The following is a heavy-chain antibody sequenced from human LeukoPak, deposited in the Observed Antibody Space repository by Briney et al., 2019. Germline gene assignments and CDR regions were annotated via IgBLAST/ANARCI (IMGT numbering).Heavy chain of an antibody. Sequence: ASVKVSCKASGGTFSSYAISWVRQAPGQGLEWMGGIIPIFGTANYAQKFQGRVTITTDESTSTAYMELSSLRSEDTAVYYCARAGVHYYYMDVWGKGTTVTVSS. J-gene: IGHJ6*03. D-gene: IGHD3-3*01. CDR2: IIPIFGTA. V-gene: IGHV1-69*05. CDR1: GGTFSSYA. CDR3: ARAGVHYYYMDV.